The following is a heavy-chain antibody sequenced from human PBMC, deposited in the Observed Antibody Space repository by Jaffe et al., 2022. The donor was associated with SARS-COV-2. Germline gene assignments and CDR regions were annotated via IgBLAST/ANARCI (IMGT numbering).Heavy chain of an antibody. D-gene: IGHD1-26*01. CDR3: ARDGGPDSGSYYWLGWFDP. V-gene: IGHV3-30*04. CDR1: GFTFSSYA. CDR2: ISYDGSNK. Sequence: QVQLVESGGGVVQPGRSLRLSCAASGFTFSSYAMHWVRQAPGKGLEWVAVISYDGSNKYYADSVKGRFTISRDNSKNTLYLQMNSLRAEDTAVYYCARDGGPDSGSYYWLGWFDPWGQGTLVTVSS. J-gene: IGHJ5*02.